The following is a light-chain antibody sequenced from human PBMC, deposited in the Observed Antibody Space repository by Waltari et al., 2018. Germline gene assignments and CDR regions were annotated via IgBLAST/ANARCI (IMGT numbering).Light chain of an antibody. CDR1: SSAVGGFDF. Sequence: QSALTQPPSASGSPGQSVTISCTGPSSAVGGFDFVSWYQQHQGKAPKVIIYEVSQRPSGVPDRFSGSKSGNTASLTVSGLQAEDEADYYCGSYAGSNIFVFGTGTKVTVL. J-gene: IGLJ1*01. CDR2: EVS. CDR3: GSYAGSNIFV. V-gene: IGLV2-8*01.